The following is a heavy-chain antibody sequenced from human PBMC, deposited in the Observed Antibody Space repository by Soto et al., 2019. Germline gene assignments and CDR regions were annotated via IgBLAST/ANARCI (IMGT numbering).Heavy chain of an antibody. D-gene: IGHD6-13*01. V-gene: IGHV3-15*07. CDR1: GFTFSNAW. J-gene: IGHJ4*02. CDR3: TTDGSSSSWYSWDY. Sequence: EVQLVESGGGLVKPGGSLRLSCAASGFTFSNAWMNWVRQAPGKRLEWVGRIKSKTDGGTTDYAAPVKGRFTISRDDSKNTLYLQMNSLKTEDTAVYYCTTDGSSSSWYSWDYWGQGTLVTVSS. CDR2: IKSKTDGGTT.